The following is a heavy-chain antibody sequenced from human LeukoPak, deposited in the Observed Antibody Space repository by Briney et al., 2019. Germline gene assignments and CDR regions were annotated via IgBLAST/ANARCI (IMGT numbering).Heavy chain of an antibody. J-gene: IGHJ4*02. CDR3: ARDNGFLEWYKD. Sequence: PGGSLRLSCAASGFTFSSYGMHWVRQAPGKGLEWVAFIRYDGSNKYYADSVKGRFTISRDNALNSLFLQMNSLRAEDTAVYYCARDNGFLEWYKDWGQGTLVTVSS. CDR2: IRYDGSNK. CDR1: GFTFSSYG. V-gene: IGHV3-30*02. D-gene: IGHD3-3*01.